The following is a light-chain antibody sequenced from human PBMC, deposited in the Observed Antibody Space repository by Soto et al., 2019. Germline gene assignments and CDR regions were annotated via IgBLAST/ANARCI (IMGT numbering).Light chain of an antibody. J-gene: IGLJ2*01. Sequence: QSALTQPPSASGSPGESVTISCTGTSSDVGGYNYVSWYQQHPGKAPKLMIYEVSKRRSGVADRFSSSNSANTSSLTVSRLQAEDEADYYSSSYATSNNLLFGAGTKLTVL. V-gene: IGLV2-8*01. CDR1: SSDVGGYNY. CDR3: SSYATSNNLL. CDR2: EVS.